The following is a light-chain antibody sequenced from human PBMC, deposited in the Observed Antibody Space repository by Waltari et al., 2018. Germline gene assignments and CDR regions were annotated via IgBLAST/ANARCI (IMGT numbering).Light chain of an antibody. CDR3: QQRSNWPPVFT. V-gene: IGKV3-11*01. J-gene: IGKJ3*01. CDR1: QSVVNY. CDR2: DAS. Sequence: EIVLTQSPATLSLSPGERATLSCRASQSVVNYLSWYQQKPGQAPRLLIYDASNRATGIPARFTGSGSGTDFTLTISSLEPEDFAVYYCQQRSNWPPVFTFGPGTKVDIK.